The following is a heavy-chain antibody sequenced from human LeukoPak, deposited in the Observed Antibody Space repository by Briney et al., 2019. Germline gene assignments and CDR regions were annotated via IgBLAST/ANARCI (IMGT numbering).Heavy chain of an antibody. CDR1: GYSFTSYW. CDR2: IYPGDSDT. D-gene: IGHD6-13*01. V-gene: IGHV5-51*01. J-gene: IGHJ4*02. Sequence: GESLKISCKGSGYSFTSYWIGWVRQMPGKGLEWMGIIYPGDSDTRYSPSFQGQVTISADKSISTAYLQWSSLKASDTAMYYCASQAAAAGILDADFDYWGQGTLVTVSS. CDR3: ASQAAAAGILDADFDY.